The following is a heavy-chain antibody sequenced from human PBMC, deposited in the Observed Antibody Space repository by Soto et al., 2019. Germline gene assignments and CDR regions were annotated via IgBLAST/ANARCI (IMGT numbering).Heavy chain of an antibody. CDR2: IIPILGIA. V-gene: IGHV1-69*02. J-gene: IGHJ4*02. CDR3: ASRYGGNSE. CDR1: GGTFSSYT. D-gene: IGHD2-21*02. Sequence: QVQLVQSGAEVKKPGSSVKVSCKASGGTFSSYTISWVRQAPGQGLEWMERIIPILGIANYAQKFQGRVTITADKSTSQAYMELSSLRSEYTAVHSSASRYGGNSEWGQGTLVTVSS.